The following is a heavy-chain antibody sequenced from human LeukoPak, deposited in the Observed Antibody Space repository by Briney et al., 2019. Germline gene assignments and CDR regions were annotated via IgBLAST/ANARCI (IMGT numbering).Heavy chain of an antibody. J-gene: IGHJ4*02. CDR2: ISGSGGST. CDR1: GFTFSSYA. Sequence: GSLRLSCAASGFTFSSYAMSWVRQAPGKGLEWVSAISGSGGSTYYADSVKGRFTISRDNSKNTLYLQMNSLRAEDTAVYYCAKGKGQWLDGDYFDYWGQGTLVTVSS. V-gene: IGHV3-23*01. D-gene: IGHD6-19*01. CDR3: AKGKGQWLDGDYFDY.